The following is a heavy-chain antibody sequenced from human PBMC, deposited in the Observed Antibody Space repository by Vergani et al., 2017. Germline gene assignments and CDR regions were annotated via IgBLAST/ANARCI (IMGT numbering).Heavy chain of an antibody. V-gene: IGHV3-21*01. CDR1: GFTFSSYS. CDR2: ISSSSSYI. CDR3: AREPRDDIVVVPAAILDYYYYYMDV. D-gene: IGHD2-2*01. Sequence: VQLVQSGAEVKKPGASVKVSCKASGFTFSSYSMNWVRQAPGKGLEWVSSISSSSSYIYYADSVKGRFTISRDKAKNSLYLQMNSLTAEDTAVYYCAREPRDDIVVVPAAILDYYYYYMDVWGKGTTVTVSS. J-gene: IGHJ6*03.